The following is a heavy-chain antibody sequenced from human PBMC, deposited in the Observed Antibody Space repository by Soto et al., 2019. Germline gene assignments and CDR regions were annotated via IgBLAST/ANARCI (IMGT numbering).Heavy chain of an antibody. CDR3: GGGGDNYDFWSGYSSNWFDP. Sequence: QLQLQESGPGLVKPSETLSLTCTVSGGSISSSSYYWGWIRQPPGKGLEWIGSIYYSGSTYYNPSFKSRVTLYVDTSKTRFSLKLSSVTAADTAVYFCGGGGDNYDFWSGYSSNWFDPWGQGTLVTVSS. V-gene: IGHV4-39*01. D-gene: IGHD3-3*01. J-gene: IGHJ5*02. CDR2: IYYSGST. CDR1: GGSISSSSYY.